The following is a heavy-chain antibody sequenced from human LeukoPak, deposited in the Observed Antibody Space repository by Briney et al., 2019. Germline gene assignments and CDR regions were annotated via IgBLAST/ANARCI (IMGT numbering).Heavy chain of an antibody. CDR3: AKLEGVRGAHFDY. V-gene: IGHV3-23*01. CDR2: ISDNGGAK. D-gene: IGHD3-10*01. CDR1: GFTFSTYG. Sequence: GGSLRLSCAASGFTFSTYGMYWLRQAPGKGLEWVSAISDNGGAKSYADSVKGRFTISRDNSKDTLYLQMSSLRAEDTAVYYCAKLEGVRGAHFDYWGQGTLVTVSS. J-gene: IGHJ4*02.